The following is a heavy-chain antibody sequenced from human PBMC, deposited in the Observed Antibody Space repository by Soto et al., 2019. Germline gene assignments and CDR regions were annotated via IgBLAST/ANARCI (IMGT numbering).Heavy chain of an antibody. D-gene: IGHD1-26*01. CDR3: ARDLSGSYLPSFDY. Sequence: AAVKVSCKASGYTFTSYGISWVRQAPGQGLEWMGWISAYNGNTNYAQKLQGRVTMTTDTSTSTAYMELRSLRSDDTAVYYCARDLSGSYLPSFDYWGQGTLVTVSS. J-gene: IGHJ4*02. CDR2: ISAYNGNT. CDR1: GYTFTSYG. V-gene: IGHV1-18*04.